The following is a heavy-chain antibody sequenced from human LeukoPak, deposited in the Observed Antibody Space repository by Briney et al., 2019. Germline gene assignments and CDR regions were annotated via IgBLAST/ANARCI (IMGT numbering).Heavy chain of an antibody. CDR1: GFTFSSYG. CDR2: IWYDGSNK. J-gene: IGHJ4*02. V-gene: IGHV3-33*01. CDR3: ARGGRLLDY. Sequence: GGSLRLSCAASGFTFSSYGMHWVRQAPGKGLEWVAVIWYDGSNKYYADSVKGRFTISRDNAKNSLYLQMNSLRDDDTAVYYCARGGRLLDYWGQGTLVTVSS. D-gene: IGHD2-15*01.